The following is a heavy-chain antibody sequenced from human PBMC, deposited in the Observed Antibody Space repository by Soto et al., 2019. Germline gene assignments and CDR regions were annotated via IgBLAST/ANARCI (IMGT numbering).Heavy chain of an antibody. CDR2: INPNSGGT. V-gene: IGHV1-2*02. CDR3: ARVQRYSSSPQTYSYGMDV. J-gene: IGHJ6*04. Sequence: ASVKISCKASGYTFTGYYMHWVRQAPGQGLEWMGWINPNSGGTNYAQKFQGRVTMTRDTSISTAYMELSRLRSDDTAVYYCARVQRYSSSPQTYSYGMDVWGKGTKVTVS. D-gene: IGHD6-6*01. CDR1: GYTFTGYY.